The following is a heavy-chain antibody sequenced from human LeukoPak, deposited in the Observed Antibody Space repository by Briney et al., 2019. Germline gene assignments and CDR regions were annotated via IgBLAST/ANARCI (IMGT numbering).Heavy chain of an antibody. D-gene: IGHD6-13*01. V-gene: IGHV3-33*01. Sequence: GGSLRLSCAASGFTFSSYGMHWVRQAPGKGLEWVAVIWYDGSNKYYADSVKGRFTISRDNSKNTLYLQMNSLGAEDTGVYYGXXXDIAAGNWFDPWGQGTLVTVSS. CDR3: XXXDIAAGNWFDP. CDR2: IWYDGSNK. CDR1: GFTFSSYG. J-gene: IGHJ5*02.